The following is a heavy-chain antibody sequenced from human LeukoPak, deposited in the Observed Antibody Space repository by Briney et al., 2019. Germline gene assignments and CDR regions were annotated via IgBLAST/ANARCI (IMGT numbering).Heavy chain of an antibody. Sequence: GASVKVSCKVSGYTLTELSMHWVRQAPGKGLEWMGGFDPEDGETIYAQKFQGRVTMTEDTSTDTAYMELSSLRSEDTGVYFCATGGGYCSGGSCYSNWGQGTLVTVSS. V-gene: IGHV1-24*01. CDR2: FDPEDGET. CDR3: ATGGGYCSGGSCYSN. D-gene: IGHD2-15*01. J-gene: IGHJ4*02. CDR1: GYTLTELS.